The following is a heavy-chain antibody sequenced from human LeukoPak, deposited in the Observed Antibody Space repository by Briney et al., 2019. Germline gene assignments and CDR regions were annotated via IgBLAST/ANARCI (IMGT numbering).Heavy chain of an antibody. J-gene: IGHJ5*02. CDR1: GITLSNYG. D-gene: IGHD2/OR15-2a*01. Sequence: GGSLRLSCAVSGITLSNYGMSWVRQAPGKGLEWVAGISDSGGSTNYADSVKGRFTISRDNPKNTLYLQMNSLRAEDTAIYYCAKDRVSPGFNLFDPWGQGTLVTVSS. CDR3: AKDRVSPGFNLFDP. CDR2: ISDSGGST. V-gene: IGHV3-23*01.